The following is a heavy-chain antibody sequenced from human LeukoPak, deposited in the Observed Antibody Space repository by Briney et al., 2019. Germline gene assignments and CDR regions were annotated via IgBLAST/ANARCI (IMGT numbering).Heavy chain of an antibody. Sequence: PGGSLRLSCSASGFSFSSYAMHWVRQAPGKGLEYVSVISSSGGSTYYADSVKGRFTIPRDNPRNTLYLHMNSLRGEDTAVYYCVKDRRAYSSGWPFGYWGQGTLVTVSS. CDR3: VKDRRAYSSGWPFGY. CDR2: ISSSGGST. D-gene: IGHD6-19*01. CDR1: GFSFSSYA. V-gene: IGHV3-64D*09. J-gene: IGHJ4*02.